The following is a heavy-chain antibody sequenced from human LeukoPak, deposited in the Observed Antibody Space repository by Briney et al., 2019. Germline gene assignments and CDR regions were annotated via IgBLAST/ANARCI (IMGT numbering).Heavy chain of an antibody. Sequence: ASVKVSCKASGYTFTGYYLHWVRQAPGQGLEWVVWINPNNGGTNYAQTFQGRVTMTRDTSISTAYMELSSLRSEDTAVYYCARGRRFLEWSPTKFDYWGQGTLVTVSS. CDR2: INPNNGGT. CDR1: GYTFTGYY. J-gene: IGHJ4*02. D-gene: IGHD3-3*01. V-gene: IGHV1-2*02. CDR3: ARGRRFLEWSPTKFDY.